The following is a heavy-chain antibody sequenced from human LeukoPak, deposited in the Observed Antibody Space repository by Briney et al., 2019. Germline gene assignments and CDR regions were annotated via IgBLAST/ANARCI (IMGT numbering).Heavy chain of an antibody. CDR1: GFTFDDYT. Sequence: GGPLRLSCAASGFTFDDYTLHWVRQAPGKGREWVSLISWDGGRTSYADSVKGRFTISRDNSKNSLYLQMNSLRTEDTALYYCAKDRGIAVASYFDYWGQGTLVTVSS. CDR2: ISWDGGRT. J-gene: IGHJ4*02. CDR3: AKDRGIAVASYFDY. D-gene: IGHD6-19*01. V-gene: IGHV3-43*01.